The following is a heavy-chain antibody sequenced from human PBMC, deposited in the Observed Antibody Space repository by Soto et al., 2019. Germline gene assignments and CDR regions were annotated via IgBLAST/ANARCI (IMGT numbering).Heavy chain of an antibody. D-gene: IGHD2-15*01. CDR1: GLTFSTYW. J-gene: IGHJ6*03. Sequence: PGGSLRLSCAASGLTFSTYWMHWVRQAPGKGLVWVSSLTVTGDSAFYSDSVKGRFTISRDISKSTLYLQMNSLRAEDTAVYYCAKNGCSYPACYPYYYYVDVWGRGTTVTVSS. CDR2: LTVTGDSA. V-gene: IGHV3-23*01. CDR3: AKNGCSYPACYPYYYYVDV.